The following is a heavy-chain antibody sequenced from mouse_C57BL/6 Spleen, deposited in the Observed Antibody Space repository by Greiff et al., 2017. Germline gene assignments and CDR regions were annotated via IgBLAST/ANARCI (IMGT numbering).Heavy chain of an antibody. CDR2: IDPENGDT. CDR1: GFNIKDDY. V-gene: IGHV14-4*01. CDR3: TTRLLSPY. Sequence: EVQLQQSGAELVRPGASVKLSCTASGFNIKDDYMHWVKQRPEQGLEWIGWIDPENGDTEYASKFQGKATITADTSSNTAYLQLSSLTSADTAVYYCTTRLLSPYGGQGTTLTVSS. J-gene: IGHJ2*01. D-gene: IGHD2-10*01.